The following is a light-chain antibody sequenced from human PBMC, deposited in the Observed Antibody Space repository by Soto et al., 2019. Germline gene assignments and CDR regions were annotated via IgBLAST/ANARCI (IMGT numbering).Light chain of an antibody. Sequence: QSVLTQPPSVSAAPRQRVTISCSGSTSNIGDNAVNWYQQLPGKAPKLLIYHDDLLPSGVSDRFSGSKSGTSASLAISGLQSEDEADYYCAAWDNSLNGVVFGGGTQLTVL. V-gene: IGLV1-36*01. CDR1: TSNIGDNA. CDR2: HDD. CDR3: AAWDNSLNGVV. J-gene: IGLJ2*01.